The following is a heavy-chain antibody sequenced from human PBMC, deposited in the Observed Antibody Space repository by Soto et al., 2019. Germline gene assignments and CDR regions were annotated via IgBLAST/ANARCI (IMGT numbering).Heavy chain of an antibody. CDR1: GGSFSGYY. D-gene: IGHD3-10*01. CDR2: INHSGCT. CDR3: ARGLWERVRGVIGMDV. J-gene: IGHJ6*02. V-gene: IGHV4-34*01. Sequence: SETLSLTCAVYGGSFSGYYWSWIRQPPGKGLEWIGEINHSGCTNYNPSLKSRVTISVDTSKNQFSLKLSSVTAADTAVYYCARGLWERVRGVIGMDVWGQGTTVT.